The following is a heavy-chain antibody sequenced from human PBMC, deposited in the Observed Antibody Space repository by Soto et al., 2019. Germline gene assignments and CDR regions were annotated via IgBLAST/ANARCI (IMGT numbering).Heavy chain of an antibody. CDR1: GFTFDDYA. D-gene: IGHD3-10*01. V-gene: IGHV3-9*01. Sequence: DVQLVESGGGLVQPGRSLRLSCAASGFTFDDYAMHWVRQAPGKGLEWVSGISWNSGSIGYADSVKGRFTISRDNAKNSLYLQMNSLRAEDTALYYCAKGVLLWFGELLVWGQGTLVTVSS. CDR2: ISWNSGSI. J-gene: IGHJ4*02. CDR3: AKGVLLWFGELLV.